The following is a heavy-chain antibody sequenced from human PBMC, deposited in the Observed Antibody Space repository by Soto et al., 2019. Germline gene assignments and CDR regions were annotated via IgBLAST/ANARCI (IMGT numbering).Heavy chain of an antibody. CDR1: GGSISNYY. Sequence: SETLSLTCTVSGGSISNYYWNWIRQSPGKGLEWIGYIYSSGSTHYNPSLQNRVTISIDTSKNQVSLKVNSVTTADTAVYYCARDHPHSYGVYYFDYWGQGTPVTVSS. CDR3: ARDHPHSYGVYYFDY. J-gene: IGHJ4*02. CDR2: IYSSGST. D-gene: IGHD5-18*01. V-gene: IGHV4-59*01.